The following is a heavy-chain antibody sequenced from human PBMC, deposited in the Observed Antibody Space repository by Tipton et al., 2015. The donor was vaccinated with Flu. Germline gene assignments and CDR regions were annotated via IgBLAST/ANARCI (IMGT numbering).Heavy chain of an antibody. J-gene: IGHJ5*02. Sequence: TLSLTCAVSGDSISSDYYWGWIRQFPGKGLEWIGTVSRSGSTIYNPSLKSRVTISIDRSKNQFSLNLKSVTAADMAVYYCARRDYLNYVSDPKSWFDPWGQGTLVAVSS. V-gene: IGHV4-38-2*01. D-gene: IGHD2/OR15-2a*01. CDR2: VSRSGST. CDR1: GDSISSDYY. CDR3: ARRDYLNYVSDPKSWFDP.